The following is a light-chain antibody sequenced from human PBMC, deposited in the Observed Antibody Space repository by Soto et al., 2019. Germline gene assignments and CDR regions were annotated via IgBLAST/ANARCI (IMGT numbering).Light chain of an antibody. CDR1: QVISSY. CDR2: GAS. J-gene: IGKJ5*01. V-gene: IGKV1-9*01. CDR3: QQLDSYPIT. Sequence: IQLTQSPSSLSASVGDRVTITCRASQVISSYLAWYQQKPGKAPKLLIYGASTLQSGVPARFSGSGSGTDFTLTISSLQPEDFAIYYCQQLDSYPITFGQGTRLEIK.